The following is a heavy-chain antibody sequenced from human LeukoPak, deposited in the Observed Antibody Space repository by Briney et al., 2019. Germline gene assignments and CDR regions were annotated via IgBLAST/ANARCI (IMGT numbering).Heavy chain of an antibody. J-gene: IGHJ3*02. D-gene: IGHD3-22*01. CDR1: GFTFISSA. Sequence: SVKVSCKASGFTFISSAVQWVRQARGQRLEWIGWIVVGCGNTNYAQKFQERVTITRDMSTSTAYMELSSLRSEDTAVYYCAAILHYYDSSGYYGGAFDIWGQGTMVTVSS. CDR2: IVVGCGNT. V-gene: IGHV1-58*01. CDR3: AAILHYYDSSGYYGGAFDI.